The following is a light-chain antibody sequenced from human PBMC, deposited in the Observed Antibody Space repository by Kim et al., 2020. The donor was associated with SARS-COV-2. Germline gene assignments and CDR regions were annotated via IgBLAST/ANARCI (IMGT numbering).Light chain of an antibody. CDR3: SSYAGTNNLI. Sequence: GQSVTISCTGNSNDVGGYNYVSWYQQHPGKAPKLMIYEVSKRPSGVPDRFSGSKSGSTASLTVSGLQAEDEADYYCSSYAGTNNLIFGGGTQLTVL. CDR2: EVS. V-gene: IGLV2-8*01. J-gene: IGLJ2*01. CDR1: SNDVGGYNY.